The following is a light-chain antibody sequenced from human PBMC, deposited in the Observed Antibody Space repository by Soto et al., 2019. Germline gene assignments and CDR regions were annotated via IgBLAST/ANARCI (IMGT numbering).Light chain of an antibody. CDR2: DAS. Sequence: DIEVTKSSSTLPASVGDRVVITCRASQSISKWLAWYQQKPGKAPKFLIYDASTLESGVPSRFSGSGSGTEFTLTISSLQPEDFAALYRQQDSTCPRTLGPGTKVDIK. CDR3: QQDSTCPRT. V-gene: IGKV1-5*01. CDR1: QSISKW. J-gene: IGKJ1*01.